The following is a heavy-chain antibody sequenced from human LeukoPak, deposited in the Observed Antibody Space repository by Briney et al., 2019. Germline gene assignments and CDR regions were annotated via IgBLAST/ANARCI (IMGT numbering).Heavy chain of an antibody. Sequence: PSETLSLTCTVSGYSISSPNYWGWIRQPPGKGLEWIGIIYHTGSTYYNPSLKSRVTISVDTTRNQFSLKLTSVTAADTAVYYCAKLTTSGASDIWGQGTMVAVSS. CDR1: GYSISSPNY. D-gene: IGHD4-11*01. V-gene: IGHV4-38-2*02. J-gene: IGHJ3*02. CDR2: IYHTGST. CDR3: AKLTTSGASDI.